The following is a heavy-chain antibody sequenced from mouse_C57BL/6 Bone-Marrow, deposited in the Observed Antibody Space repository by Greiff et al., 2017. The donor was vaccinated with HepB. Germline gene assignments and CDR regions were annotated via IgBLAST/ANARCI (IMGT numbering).Heavy chain of an antibody. CDR3: ARHIVLRYNWFAY. D-gene: IGHD1-1*01. CDR1: GFTLSSYG. V-gene: IGHV5-6*02. J-gene: IGHJ3*01. CDR2: ISSGGSYT. Sequence: DVMLVESGGDLVKPGGSLKLPCAASGFTLSSYGMSGVRQTPDKRLEWVATISSGGSYTYYPDSVKGRFTISRDNAKNTLYLQMSSLKSEDTAMYYCARHIVLRYNWFAYWGQGTLVTVSA.